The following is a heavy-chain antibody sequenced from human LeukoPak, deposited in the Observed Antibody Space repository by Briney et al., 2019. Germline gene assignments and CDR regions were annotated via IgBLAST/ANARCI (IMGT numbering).Heavy chain of an antibody. CDR3: AKDFGGYYSEFDY. V-gene: IGHV3-21*06. J-gene: IGHJ4*02. CDR1: GFTFKIYS. D-gene: IGHD3-3*01. Sequence: PGGSLRLSCAASGFTFKIYSMNWVRQAPGKGLEWVSSISSSSNYRYFADSVNGRFTISRDNAKNSLYLQMNSLRAEDTAVYYCAKDFGGYYSEFDYWGQGTLVTVSS. CDR2: ISSSSNYR.